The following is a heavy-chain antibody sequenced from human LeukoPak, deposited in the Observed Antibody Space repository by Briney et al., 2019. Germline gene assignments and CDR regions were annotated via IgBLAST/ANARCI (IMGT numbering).Heavy chain of an antibody. V-gene: IGHV4-39*07. Sequence: PSEALSLTCSVSGDSISTSSYYWGWIRQPPGKGLEWIGTIYYSGSTYYNPSLTSRVTISVDTSKNQFSLKLSSVTAADTAVYYCARGWRYDSSGYWGRAFDIWGQGTMVTVSS. D-gene: IGHD3-22*01. CDR1: GDSISTSSYY. CDR2: IYYSGST. CDR3: ARGWRYDSSGYWGRAFDI. J-gene: IGHJ3*02.